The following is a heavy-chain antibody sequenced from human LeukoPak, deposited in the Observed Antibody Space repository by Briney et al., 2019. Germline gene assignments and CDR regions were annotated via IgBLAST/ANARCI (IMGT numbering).Heavy chain of an antibody. D-gene: IGHD4-17*01. Sequence: PGGSLRLSCVASGFTFSGSAMNWVRQASGKGLEWVARIRSKAGSYATEYAASVKGRFTISREDSKNTAYLQMNSLKTEDTAVYYCTGGTTVTTLDYWGQGTLVTVSS. CDR1: GFTFSGSA. J-gene: IGHJ4*02. CDR3: TGGTTVTTLDY. V-gene: IGHV3-73*01. CDR2: IRSKAGSYAT.